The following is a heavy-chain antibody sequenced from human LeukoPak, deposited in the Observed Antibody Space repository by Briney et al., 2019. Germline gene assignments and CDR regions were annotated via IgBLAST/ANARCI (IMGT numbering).Heavy chain of an antibody. CDR2: IIPILGIA. Sequence: SVKVSCKASGGTFSSYAISWVRQAPGQGLEWMGRIIPILGIANYAHKFQGRVTITADKSTSTTYMELSSLRSEDTAVYYCARRDSVTFDYWGQGTLVTVSS. J-gene: IGHJ4*02. CDR1: GGTFSSYA. D-gene: IGHD4-23*01. V-gene: IGHV1-69*04. CDR3: ARRDSVTFDY.